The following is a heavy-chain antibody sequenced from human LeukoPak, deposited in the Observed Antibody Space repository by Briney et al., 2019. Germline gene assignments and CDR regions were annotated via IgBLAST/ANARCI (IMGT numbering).Heavy chain of an antibody. CDR2: INHSGST. D-gene: IGHD3-22*01. J-gene: IGHJ3*02. CDR1: GGSFSGYY. CDR3: ARGSDSSGYYYRLDAFDI. Sequence: SETLSLTCSVYGGSFSGYYWSWIRQPPGKGLEWIGEINHSGSTNYNPSLKSRVTISVDTSKNQFSLKLSSVTAADTAVYYCARGSDSSGYYYRLDAFDIWGQGTMVTVSS. V-gene: IGHV4-34*01.